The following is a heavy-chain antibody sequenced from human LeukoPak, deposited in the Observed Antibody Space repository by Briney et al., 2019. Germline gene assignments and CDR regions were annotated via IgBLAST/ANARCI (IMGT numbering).Heavy chain of an antibody. Sequence: SETLSLTCAVYGGSFSGYYWSWIRQPPGKGLDWIGEINHSGSTNYNPSLTSRVTISVDTSENQYSLKLSSVTAADTAVYYCAREQHWGQGTLVTVSS. J-gene: IGHJ1*01. CDR2: INHSGST. CDR3: AREQH. CDR1: GGSFSGYY. V-gene: IGHV4-34*01.